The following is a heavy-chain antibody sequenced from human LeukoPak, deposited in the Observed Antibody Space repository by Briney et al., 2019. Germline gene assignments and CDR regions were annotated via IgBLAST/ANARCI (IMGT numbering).Heavy chain of an antibody. V-gene: IGHV3-11*01. CDR2: ISSSSSTI. Sequence: PGGSLRLSCAASGFTFSDYYMSWIRQAPGKGLEWVSYISSSSSTIYYADSVKGRFTISRDNSKNTLYLQMNSLRAEDTAVYYCAKAQGYSSRPPFDYWGQGTLVTVSS. J-gene: IGHJ4*02. CDR1: GFTFSDYY. D-gene: IGHD6-13*01. CDR3: AKAQGYSSRPPFDY.